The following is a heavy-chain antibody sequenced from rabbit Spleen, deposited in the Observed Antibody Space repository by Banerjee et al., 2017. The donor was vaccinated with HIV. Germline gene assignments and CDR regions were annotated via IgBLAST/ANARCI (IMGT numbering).Heavy chain of an antibody. CDR2: IDPIFSTT. V-gene: IGHV1S7*01. Sequence: QSLEESGGGLVKPGASLTLTCTASGFSFSNKAVMCWVRQAPGKGLEWIGYIDPIFSTTHYATWVNGRFTISSHNAQNTLFLQLSSLTAADTATYFCVRDYKFYFNLWGPGTLVTVS. CDR1: GFSFSNKA. D-gene: IGHD1-1*01. J-gene: IGHJ4*01. CDR3: VRDYKFYFNL.